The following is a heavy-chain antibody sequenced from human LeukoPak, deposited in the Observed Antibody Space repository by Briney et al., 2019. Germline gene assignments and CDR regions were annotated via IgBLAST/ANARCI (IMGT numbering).Heavy chain of an antibody. V-gene: IGHV3-74*01. J-gene: IGHJ4*02. D-gene: IGHD3-22*01. CDR1: GFTFSSYW. CDR2: INGDGSST. CDR3: ARTTYYYDSSANNPLDH. Sequence: GGSLRLSCAASGFTFSSYWMHWVRQAPGKGLVWVSRINGDGSSTSYADSVKGRFTISRDNAKNTLYLQMNSLRAEDTAVYYCARTTYYYDSSANNPLDHWGQGTLVTVSS.